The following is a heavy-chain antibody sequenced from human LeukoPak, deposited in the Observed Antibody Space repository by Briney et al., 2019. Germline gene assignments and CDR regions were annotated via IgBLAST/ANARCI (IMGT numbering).Heavy chain of an antibody. J-gene: IGHJ4*02. CDR2: VRENGGDT. D-gene: IGHD5-24*01. CDR1: GFTFSSYA. V-gene: IGHV3-23*01. CDR3: ARSGSRWLLDY. Sequence: TGGSLRLSCAASGFTFSSYAMSWVRQAPGKGLECVSAVRENGGDTYYAGSVKGRFTISRDNSKNILYLQMNSLRADDTAVYYCARSGSRWLLDYWGQGTLVTVSS.